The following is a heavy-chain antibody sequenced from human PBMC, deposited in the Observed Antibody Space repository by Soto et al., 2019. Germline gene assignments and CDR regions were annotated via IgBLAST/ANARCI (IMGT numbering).Heavy chain of an antibody. Sequence: PGGFLRLSCAAPGFTFSSYAMSWVRQAPGKGLEWGSALSGSGGSTYYADSVKGRFTISRDNSKNTLYLQMNSLRVEDTAVYYCAKASKKQQLSTGDDYWGQGTLVTVSS. D-gene: IGHD6-13*01. CDR1: GFTFSSYA. V-gene: IGHV3-23*01. CDR2: LSGSGGST. J-gene: IGHJ4*02. CDR3: AKASKKQQLSTGDDY.